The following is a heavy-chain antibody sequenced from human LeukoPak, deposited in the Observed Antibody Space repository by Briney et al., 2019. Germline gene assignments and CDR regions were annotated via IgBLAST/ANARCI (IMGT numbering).Heavy chain of an antibody. CDR2: IRSKAYGKTR. CDR3: AVGGSGRSTWNYFDY. J-gene: IGHJ4*02. D-gene: IGHD6-19*01. V-gene: IGHV3-49*04. CDR1: GSTVVDSA. Sequence: LRLAFTPAGSTVVDSAVGSVRHAPGNGRGLVGFIRSKAYGKTREYAESVKGRFTISRNDSKSIVYLQMNSLKTEDKAVYYCAVGGSGRSTWNYFDYWGQGTLVTVAS.